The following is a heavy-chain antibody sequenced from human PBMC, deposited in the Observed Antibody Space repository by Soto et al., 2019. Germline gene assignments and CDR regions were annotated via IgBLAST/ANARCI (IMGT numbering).Heavy chain of an antibody. CDR1: GFSLSTSGVG. Sequence: QITLKESGPTLVKPTQTLTLTCTFSGFSLSTSGVGVAWISQPPGKALEWLAIIYWGDGKRYRPSLESRLTITKDTSKNQVVLTMNNMASVDTATYYCAYLPCSGGSCYWFSFSGMDVWGQATTVTVSS. CDR3: AYLPCSGGSCYWFSFSGMDV. D-gene: IGHD2-15*01. CDR2: IYWGDGK. J-gene: IGHJ6*02. V-gene: IGHV2-5*02.